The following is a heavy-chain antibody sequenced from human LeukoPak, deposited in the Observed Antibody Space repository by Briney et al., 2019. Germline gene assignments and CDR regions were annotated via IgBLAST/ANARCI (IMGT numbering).Heavy chain of an antibody. V-gene: IGHV1-2*02. CDR2: INPNSDGT. D-gene: IGHD3-3*01. Sequence: ASVKVSCKASGYTFTGNYMHWVRQAPGQGLEWMGWINPNSDGTNYAQKFQGRVTMTRDTSISTAYMELSRLRSDDTAVYYCARDVEITIFGVGDRGYWGQGTLVTVSS. J-gene: IGHJ4*02. CDR1: GYTFTGNY. CDR3: ARDVEITIFGVGDRGY.